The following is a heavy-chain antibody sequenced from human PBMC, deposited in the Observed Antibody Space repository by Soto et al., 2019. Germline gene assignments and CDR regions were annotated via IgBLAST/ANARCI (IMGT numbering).Heavy chain of an antibody. V-gene: IGHV3-74*03. CDR1: GFTFSNNW. CDR3: ASQTRGSSSSGFDY. D-gene: IGHD6-6*01. CDR2: IKSDGSST. Sequence: LRLSCAASGFTFSNNWIHWVRQAPGKGLVWVSGIKSDGSSTTYADSVKGRFTISRDNAKNTLYLQMNSLRAEDTAVYYCASQTRGSSSSGFDYWGQGTLVTVSS. J-gene: IGHJ4*02.